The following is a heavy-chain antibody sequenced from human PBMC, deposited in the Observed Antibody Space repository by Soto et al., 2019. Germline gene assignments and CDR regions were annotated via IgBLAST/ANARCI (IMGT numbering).Heavy chain of an antibody. CDR2: IYYSGST. Sequence: QVQLQESGPGLVKPSQTLSVTCTVSGGSISSGGYYWSWIRQHPWKGLEWIGYIYYSGSTYYNPSLKSRVIISVDTAKNHFSLKLSSVTAADTAVYYSATGHDLIVNYYFDYWGQRRLVTVS. V-gene: IGHV4-31*03. CDR3: ATGHDLIVNYYFDY. CDR1: GGSISSGGYY. D-gene: IGHD1-20*01. J-gene: IGHJ4*02.